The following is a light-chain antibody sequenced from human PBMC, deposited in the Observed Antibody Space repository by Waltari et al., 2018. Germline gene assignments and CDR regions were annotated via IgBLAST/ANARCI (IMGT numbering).Light chain of an antibody. Sequence: QSALTQPASVSGSPGQSITITCTGTSSESGAYTLLSWYQQHPGKVPRVIIYNVNERPSRISSRFSGSKSGNTASLTISGLQPDDEADYSCGSYRGSNIYVFGTGTKVTVL. CDR2: NVN. CDR1: SSESGAYTL. V-gene: IGLV2-14*03. J-gene: IGLJ1*01. CDR3: GSYRGSNIYV.